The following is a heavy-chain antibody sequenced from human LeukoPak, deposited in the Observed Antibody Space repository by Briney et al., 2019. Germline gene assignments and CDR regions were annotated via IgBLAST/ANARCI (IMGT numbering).Heavy chain of an antibody. CDR1: GFSLSSYS. Sequence: PGGSLRLSCAASGFSLSSYSMNWVRQAPGKVLEWVSAISSSSTYINYVDSVKGRFTLPRDNPPRSLFLQMNSLRAEDTAVYCCVKVGTGNEYGSGDFDYWGQGTLVTVSP. J-gene: IGHJ4*02. CDR2: ISSSSTYI. V-gene: IGHV3-21*01. CDR3: VKVGTGNEYGSGDFDY. D-gene: IGHD3-10*01.